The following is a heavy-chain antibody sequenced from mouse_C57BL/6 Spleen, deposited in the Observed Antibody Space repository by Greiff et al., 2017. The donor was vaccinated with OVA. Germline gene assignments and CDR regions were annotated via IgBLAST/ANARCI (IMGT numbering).Heavy chain of an antibody. CDR3: AKTFYSNYEGYFDV. CDR1: GFSLTSYG. Sequence: VQLQQSGPGLVQPSQSLSITCTVSGFSLTSYGVHWVRQSPGKGLEWLGVIWRGGSTDYNAAFTSRLSITKDNSKSQVFFKMNSLQADDTAIYYCAKTFYSNYEGYFDVWGTGTTVTVSS. J-gene: IGHJ1*03. V-gene: IGHV2-5*01. D-gene: IGHD2-5*01. CDR2: IWRGGST.